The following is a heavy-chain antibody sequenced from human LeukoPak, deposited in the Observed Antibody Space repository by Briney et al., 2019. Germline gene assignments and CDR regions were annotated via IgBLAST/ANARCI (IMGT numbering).Heavy chain of an antibody. Sequence: SETLSLTCAVYGGSFSGYYWSWIRQPPGKGLEWIGEINHSGSTNYNPSLKSRVTISVDTSKNQFSLKLSSVTAADTAVYYCARGALLWFGELLPYYMDVWGKGTTVTVSS. CDR2: INHSGST. CDR3: ARGALLWFGELLPYYMDV. J-gene: IGHJ6*03. V-gene: IGHV4-34*01. D-gene: IGHD3-10*01. CDR1: GGSFSGYY.